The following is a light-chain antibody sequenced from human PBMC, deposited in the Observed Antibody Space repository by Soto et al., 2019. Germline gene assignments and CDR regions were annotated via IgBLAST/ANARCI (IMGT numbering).Light chain of an antibody. V-gene: IGKV3D-15*01. CDR3: QQYGSSSWT. CDR1: QSVTSN. Sequence: EIVLTQSPDTLAVSPGEVATLSCWASQSVTSNLAWYQQKRGQAPRLLIYAASTRATGVPARFSGSGSGTEFTLTISRLEPEDFAVYYCQQYGSSSWTFGQGTKVDIK. J-gene: IGKJ1*01. CDR2: AAS.